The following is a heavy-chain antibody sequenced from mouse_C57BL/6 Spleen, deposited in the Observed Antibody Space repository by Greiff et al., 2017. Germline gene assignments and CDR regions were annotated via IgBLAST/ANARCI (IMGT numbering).Heavy chain of an antibody. Sequence: VQLQQSGPELVKPGASVKIPCKASGYTFTDYNMDWVKQSHGKSLEWIGDINPNNGGTIYNQKFKGKATLTVYKSSSTAYMERRSLTSEDTAGYYCSRSIATVVAMGWYFDVWGTGTTVTVSS. D-gene: IGHD1-1*01. CDR1: GYTFTDYN. CDR3: SRSIATVVAMGWYFDV. J-gene: IGHJ1*03. V-gene: IGHV1-18*01. CDR2: INPNNGGT.